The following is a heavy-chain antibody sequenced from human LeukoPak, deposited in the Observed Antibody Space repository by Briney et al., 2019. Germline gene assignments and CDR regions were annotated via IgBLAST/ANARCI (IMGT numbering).Heavy chain of an antibody. Sequence: SETLSLTCTVSGGSISSYYWSWIRQPAGKGLEWIGRIYTSGSTNYNPSLKSRVTMSVDTSKNQFSLKLSSVTAADTAVYYCARGTMIPGGFAFDIWGQGTMVTVSS. CDR3: ARGTMIPGGFAFDI. J-gene: IGHJ3*02. V-gene: IGHV4-4*07. CDR2: IYTSGST. D-gene: IGHD3-22*01. CDR1: GGSISSYY.